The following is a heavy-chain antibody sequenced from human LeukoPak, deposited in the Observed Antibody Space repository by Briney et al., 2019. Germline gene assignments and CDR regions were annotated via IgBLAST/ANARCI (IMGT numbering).Heavy chain of an antibody. Sequence: GGSLRLSCAASGFTFSSYSMNWVRQAPGKGLEWVSYISSSSSNIYYADSVKGLFTISRDNAKNSLYLQMNSVRDEDTAVYYCARDSFYGSGTYYNAGGRFDYWGQGTLVTVSS. V-gene: IGHV3-48*02. CDR3: ARDSFYGSGTYYNAGGRFDY. CDR2: ISSSSSNI. CDR1: GFTFSSYS. J-gene: IGHJ4*02. D-gene: IGHD3-10*01.